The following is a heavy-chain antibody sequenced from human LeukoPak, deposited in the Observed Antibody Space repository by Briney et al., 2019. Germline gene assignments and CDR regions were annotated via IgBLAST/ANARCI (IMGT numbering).Heavy chain of an antibody. CDR3: ARGTYYYDSSGYPTYNWFDP. CDR1: GYTFTSYG. J-gene: IGHJ5*02. CDR2: ISAYNGNT. V-gene: IGHV1-18*01. D-gene: IGHD3-22*01. Sequence: GASVKVSCKASGYTFTSYGISWVRQAPGQGLEWMGWISAYNGNTNYAQKLQGRVTMTTDTSTSTAYMELRSLRSDDTAVYYCARGTYYYDSSGYPTYNWFDPWGQGTLVTVSS.